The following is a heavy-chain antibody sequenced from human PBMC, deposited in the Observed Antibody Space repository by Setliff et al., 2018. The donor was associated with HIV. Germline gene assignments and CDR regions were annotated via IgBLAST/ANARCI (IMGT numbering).Heavy chain of an antibody. Sequence: SETLSLTCTVSGGSISSYYWRWIRQPPGGGLEWIRYIYYRGSNNYNPSLHSRVTTSVDTSTNQFSLKLSAVTAAETAAYYCSRHASYPPWAYYYYYMDVWGKGTPVTVSS. CDR1: GGSISSYY. J-gene: IGHJ6*03. CDR2: IYYRGSN. D-gene: IGHD3-16*01. V-gene: IGHV4-59*08. CDR3: SRHASYPPWAYYYYYMDV.